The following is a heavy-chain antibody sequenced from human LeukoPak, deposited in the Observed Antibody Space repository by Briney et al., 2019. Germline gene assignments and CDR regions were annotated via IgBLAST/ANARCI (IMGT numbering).Heavy chain of an antibody. CDR1: GFTFSSYA. J-gene: IGHJ3*02. CDR2: ISGSGGST. CDR3: AKRKLYYYDSSAFDI. D-gene: IGHD3-22*01. V-gene: IGHV3-23*01. Sequence: GGSLRLSCAASGFTFSSYAMSWVRQAPGKGVEWGSAISGSGGSTYYADSVKGRFTISTDNSKNTLYLQMNSLRAEDTAVYYCAKRKLYYYDSSAFDIWGQGTMVTVSS.